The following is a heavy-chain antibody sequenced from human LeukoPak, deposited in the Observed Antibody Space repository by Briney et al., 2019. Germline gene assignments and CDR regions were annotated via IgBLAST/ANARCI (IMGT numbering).Heavy chain of an antibody. CDR1: GASMSSYY. J-gene: IGHJ4*02. D-gene: IGHD3-16*01. Sequence: SETVSLTCTVSGASMSSYYWSWIRQPPGKGLEWIGYIYYSGSTNYNPSLKSRVTISVDTSKNQFTLKLSSVTAADTAVYYCARGRYGWLPFDYWGQGTLVTVSS. CDR2: IYYSGST. CDR3: ARGRYGWLPFDY. V-gene: IGHV4-59*01.